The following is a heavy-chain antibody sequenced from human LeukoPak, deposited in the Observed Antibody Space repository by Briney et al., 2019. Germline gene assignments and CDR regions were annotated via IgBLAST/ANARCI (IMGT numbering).Heavy chain of an antibody. J-gene: IGHJ4*02. CDR1: GFTFSNYA. CDR2: INGRGGST. V-gene: IGHV3-23*01. D-gene: IGHD3-3*01. CDR3: TIFGVVTKPFDY. Sequence: GGSLRLSCAASGFTFSNYAMSWVRQAPGKGLEWVSSINGRGGSTYYADSVKGRFTISRDNSKNTLYLQMNSLRAEDTAVYYCTIFGVVTKPFDYWGQGTLVTVSS.